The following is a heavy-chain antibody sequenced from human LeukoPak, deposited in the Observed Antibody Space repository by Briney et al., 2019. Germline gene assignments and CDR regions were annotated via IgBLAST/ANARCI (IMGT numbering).Heavy chain of an antibody. CDR3: AQDFHY. CDR1: GFTFSSYG. V-gene: IGHV3-23*01. Sequence: GGSLRLSCAASGFTFSSYGMHWVRQAPGKGLEWVSGISGSGTKTYYADSVKGRFTISRDNSKNTLYLQMKSLRAVDTAVYYCAQDFHYWGQGTLVTVSS. J-gene: IGHJ4*02. CDR2: ISGSGTKT.